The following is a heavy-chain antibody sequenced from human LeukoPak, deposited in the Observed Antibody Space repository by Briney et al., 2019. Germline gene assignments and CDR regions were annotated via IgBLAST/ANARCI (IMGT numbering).Heavy chain of an antibody. D-gene: IGHD3-22*01. CDR1: GYTFTSYG. CDR3: GRDFMSMIPSAPGI. V-gene: IGHV1-18*01. Sequence: ASVKVSCKASGYTFTSYGISWVRQAPGQGLEWMGWISAYNGNTNYAQKLQGRVTMTTDTSTSTVYMELRSLTSDDTAVYYCGRDFMSMIPSAPGIWGQGTKVTVSS. J-gene: IGHJ3*02. CDR2: ISAYNGNT.